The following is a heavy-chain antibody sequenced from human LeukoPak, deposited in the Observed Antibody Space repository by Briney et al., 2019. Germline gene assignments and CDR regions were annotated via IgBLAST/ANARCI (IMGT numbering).Heavy chain of an antibody. V-gene: IGHV3-7*01. Sequence: GGSLRLSCAASGFTFNSYWMNWVRQAPEKGLEWVANIKQDGSEKYYVDSVKGRFTISRDNAKNSLYLQMNSLRAEDTAVYYCARGLPYSASWYVAGLYYFDYWGQGTLVTVSS. J-gene: IGHJ4*02. CDR2: IKQDGSEK. D-gene: IGHD6-13*01. CDR1: GFTFNSYW. CDR3: ARGLPYSASWYVAGLYYFDY.